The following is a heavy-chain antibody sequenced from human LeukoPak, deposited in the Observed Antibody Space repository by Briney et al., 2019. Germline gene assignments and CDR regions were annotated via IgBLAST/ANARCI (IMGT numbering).Heavy chain of an antibody. CDR3: ARSPQPNLYYYYYYMDV. V-gene: IGHV4-61*01. Sequence: SETLSLTCTVSGGSISSGSYYWSWIRQPPGKGLEWIGYIYYSGSTNYNPSLKSRVTISVDTSKNQFSLKLSSVTAADTAVYYCARSPQPNLYYYYYYMDVWGKGTTVIVSS. CDR1: GGSISSGSYY. J-gene: IGHJ6*03. D-gene: IGHD1-1*01. CDR2: IYYSGST.